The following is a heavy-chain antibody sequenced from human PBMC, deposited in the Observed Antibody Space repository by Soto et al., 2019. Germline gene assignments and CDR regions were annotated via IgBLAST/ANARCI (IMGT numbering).Heavy chain of an antibody. CDR3: ARDLAVAGTDY. CDR1: GYTFPSYA. J-gene: IGHJ4*02. CDR2: INAGNGNT. V-gene: IGHV1-3*01. Sequence: VSVKVSCKASGYTFPSYAMHWVRQAPGQRLEWMGWINAGNGNTKYSQKFQGRVTITRDTSASTAYMELSSLRSEDTAVYYCARDLAVAGTDYWGQGTLVTVSS. D-gene: IGHD6-19*01.